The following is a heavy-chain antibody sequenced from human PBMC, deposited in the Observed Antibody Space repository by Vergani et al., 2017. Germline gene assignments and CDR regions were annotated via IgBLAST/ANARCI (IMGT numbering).Heavy chain of an antibody. CDR1: GFTFTSSA. CDR2: IVVGSGNT. D-gene: IGHD3-3*01. CDR3: AEGGNYGVWGGYSHYGMDV. J-gene: IGHJ6*02. V-gene: IGHV1-58*01. Sequence: QMQLVQSGPEVKKPGTSVKVSCKASGFTFTSSAVQWVRQARGQRLEWIGWIVVGSGNTNYAQQLQERVTITRDMSTSTAYMELSRLRSEETAVYYCAEGGNYGVWGGYSHYGMDVWGQGTTVTVSS.